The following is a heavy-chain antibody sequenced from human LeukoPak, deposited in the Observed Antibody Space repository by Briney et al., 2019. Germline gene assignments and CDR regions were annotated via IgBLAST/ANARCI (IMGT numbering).Heavy chain of an antibody. CDR3: AREGVAAARNAFDI. D-gene: IGHD6-13*01. V-gene: IGHV4-59*01. CDR1: GGSISSYY. CDR2: IYYSGST. Sequence: SETLSLTCTVSGGSISSYYWSWIRQPPGKGLEWIGYIYYSGSTNYNPSLKSRVTISVDTSKDQFSLKLSSVTAADTAVYYCAREGVAAARNAFDIWGQGTMVTVSS. J-gene: IGHJ3*02.